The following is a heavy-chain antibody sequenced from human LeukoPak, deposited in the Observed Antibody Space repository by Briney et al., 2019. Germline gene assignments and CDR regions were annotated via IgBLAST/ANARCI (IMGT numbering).Heavy chain of an antibody. V-gene: IGHV4-34*01. D-gene: IGHD3-22*01. Sequence: SETLSLTCAVYGGSFSGYYWSWIRQPPGRGLEWIGEINHSGSTNYNPSLKSRVTISVDTSKNQFSLKLSSVTAADTAVYYCARSRGRRTTMIVVVIHDAFDIWGQGTMVTVSS. J-gene: IGHJ3*02. CDR3: ARSRGRRTTMIVVVIHDAFDI. CDR2: INHSGST. CDR1: GGSFSGYY.